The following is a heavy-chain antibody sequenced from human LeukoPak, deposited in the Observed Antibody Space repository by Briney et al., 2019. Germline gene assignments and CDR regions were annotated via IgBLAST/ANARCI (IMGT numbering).Heavy chain of an antibody. D-gene: IGHD1-26*01. CDR3: AKDGISSYDY. J-gene: IGHJ4*02. Sequence: PGGSLRLSCAASRFTFSSYAMSWVRQAPGKGLEWVSDISASGGSTYYTDSVKGRFTISRDNSKNTLYLLMNSLRAEDTAVYYCAKDGISSYDYWGQGTLVTVSS. CDR1: RFTFSSYA. CDR2: ISASGGST. V-gene: IGHV3-23*01.